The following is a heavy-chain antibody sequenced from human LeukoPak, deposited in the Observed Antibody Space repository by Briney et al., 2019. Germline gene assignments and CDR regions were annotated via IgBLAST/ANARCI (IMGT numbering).Heavy chain of an antibody. CDR2: MNPNSGNT. Sequence: GASVKVSCKASGYTFTSYDINWVRQATGQGLEWMGWMNPNSGNTGYAQKFQGRVTMTRNTSISTAYMELSSLRSEDTAVYYCARGPLPVPGSWYYYNTAQNWYFDLWGRGTLVTVSS. V-gene: IGHV1-8*01. CDR3: ARGPLPVPGSWYYYNTAQNWYFDL. D-gene: IGHD6-13*01. CDR1: GYTFTSYD. J-gene: IGHJ2*01.